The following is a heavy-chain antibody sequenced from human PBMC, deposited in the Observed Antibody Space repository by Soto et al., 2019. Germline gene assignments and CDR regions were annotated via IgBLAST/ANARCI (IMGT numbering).Heavy chain of an antibody. D-gene: IGHD5-12*01. CDR1: GGSISSYY. CDR3: ARGSDSGYAYWRYYYYGMDV. V-gene: IGHV4-59*01. Sequence: SLTCTVSGGSISSYYWSWIRQPPGKGLEWIGYIYYSGSTNYNPSLKSRVTISVDTSENQFSLKLSSVTAADTAVYYCARGSDSGYAYWRYYYYGMDVWGQGTTVTVSS. CDR2: IYYSGST. J-gene: IGHJ6*02.